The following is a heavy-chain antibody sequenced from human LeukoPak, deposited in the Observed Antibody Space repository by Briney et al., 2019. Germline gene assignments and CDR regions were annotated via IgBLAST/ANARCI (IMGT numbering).Heavy chain of an antibody. Sequence: SETLSLTCAVYGGSFSGYYWSWIRQPPGKGLEWIGEVNHSGSTNYNPSLKSRVTISVDTSKNQFSLKLSSVTAADTAVYYCARGSTFDPWGQGTLVTVSS. V-gene: IGHV4-34*01. CDR3: ARGSTFDP. CDR1: GGSFSGYY. J-gene: IGHJ5*02. CDR2: VNHSGST.